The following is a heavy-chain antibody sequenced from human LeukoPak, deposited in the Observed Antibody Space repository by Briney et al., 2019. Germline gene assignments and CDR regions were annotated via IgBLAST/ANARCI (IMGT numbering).Heavy chain of an antibody. CDR3: ARGPNYYDSSGYYY. Sequence: GALILSCAASGFTFISYEMNWVRQAPGKGLEGVSYISSSGSTIYYADSVKGRFTISRDNAKNSLYLQMNSLRAEDTAVYYCARGPNYYDSSGYYYWGQGTLVTVSS. V-gene: IGHV3-48*03. J-gene: IGHJ4*02. D-gene: IGHD3-22*01. CDR1: GFTFISYE. CDR2: ISSSGSTI.